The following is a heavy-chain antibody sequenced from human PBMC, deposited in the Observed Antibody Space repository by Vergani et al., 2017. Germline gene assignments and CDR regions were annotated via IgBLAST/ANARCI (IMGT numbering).Heavy chain of an antibody. CDR2: IDPKSGDT. D-gene: IGHD1-26*01. Sequence: QVQLVQSGAEVKKPGASVKVSCKASGYTFTGYYLHWVRQAPGQGLEWMGWIDPKSGDTKYAQKFQGRISMTRDTSISTAYLELSRLQSDDTAIYYCAHSWNFGRRDWFDSWGPGTLVTVSS. J-gene: IGHJ5*01. V-gene: IGHV1-2*02. CDR3: AHSWNFGRRDWFDS. CDR1: GYTFTGYY.